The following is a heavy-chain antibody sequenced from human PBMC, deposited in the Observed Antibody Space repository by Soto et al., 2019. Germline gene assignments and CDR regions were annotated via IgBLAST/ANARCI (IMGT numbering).Heavy chain of an antibody. J-gene: IGHJ6*02. Sequence: PGESLKISCQTSGYNFTKYWISWVRQMPGKGLEWMGKIDPRDSYSNYSPSFRGHVTISVDKSISTAYLQWNSLKASDTAMYYCARHRPAYADDDYGMDVWGQGTTVTVSS. CDR1: GYNFTKYW. CDR2: IDPRDSYS. CDR3: ARHRPAYADDDYGMDV. D-gene: IGHD2-8*01. V-gene: IGHV5-10-1*01.